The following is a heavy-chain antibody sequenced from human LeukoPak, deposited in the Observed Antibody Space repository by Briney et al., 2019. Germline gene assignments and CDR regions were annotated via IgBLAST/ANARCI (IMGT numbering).Heavy chain of an antibody. CDR2: ISGSGTST. J-gene: IGHJ4*02. Sequence: GGSLRLSCAASGFTFSRYAMSWVRQAPGKGLEWVSAISGSGTSTYYADSVKGRLTISRDNSKNTLYLQMNSLRAEDTAVYYCAKGPIVAQDYWGQGTLVTVSS. CDR1: GFTFSRYA. D-gene: IGHD5-12*01. V-gene: IGHV3-23*01. CDR3: AKGPIVAQDY.